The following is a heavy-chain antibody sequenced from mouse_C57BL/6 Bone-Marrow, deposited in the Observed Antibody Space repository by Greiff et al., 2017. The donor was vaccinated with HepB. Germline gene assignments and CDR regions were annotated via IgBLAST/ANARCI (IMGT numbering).Heavy chain of an antibody. J-gene: IGHJ2*01. Sequence: QVQLKQPGAELVKPGASVKLSCKASGYTFTSYWMHWVKQRPGQGLEWIGMIHPNSGSTNYNEKFKSKATLTVDKSSSTAYMQLSSLTSEDSAVYYCASSNYYGSSYDDYWGQGTTLTVSS. V-gene: IGHV1-64*01. CDR3: ASSNYYGSSYDDY. D-gene: IGHD1-1*01. CDR1: GYTFTSYW. CDR2: IHPNSGST.